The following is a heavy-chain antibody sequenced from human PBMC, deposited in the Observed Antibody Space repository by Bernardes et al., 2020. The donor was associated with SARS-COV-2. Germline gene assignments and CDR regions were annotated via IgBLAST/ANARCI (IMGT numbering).Heavy chain of an antibody. Sequence: GGSLRLSCAASGFTFSRYALHWVRQAPAKGLEWVAIISYAEITKYNADSVQGRFTLSRDNSKNKLYLQMNSLRPEDTAVYYCAREWDDPDSSAFDIWGQGKMVTVSS. D-gene: IGHD3-22*01. V-gene: IGHV3-30*04. J-gene: IGHJ3*02. CDR3: AREWDDPDSSAFDI. CDR2: ISYAEITK. CDR1: GFTFSRYA.